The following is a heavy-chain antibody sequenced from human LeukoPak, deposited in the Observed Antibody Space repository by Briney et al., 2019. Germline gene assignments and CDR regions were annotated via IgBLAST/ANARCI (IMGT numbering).Heavy chain of an antibody. J-gene: IGHJ4*02. D-gene: IGHD6-6*01. CDR3: ARDARYSSSSPFDS. CDR1: GFTFGPYS. V-gene: IGHV3-21*01. CDR2: ISSSSSYI. Sequence: GGSLRLSCAASGFTFGPYSMNWVRQAPGKGLEWVPSISSSSSYIYYADSVKGRFTISRDNAKNSLFLQMDSLRAEDTAMYYCARDARYSSSSPFDSWGQGTLVTVSS.